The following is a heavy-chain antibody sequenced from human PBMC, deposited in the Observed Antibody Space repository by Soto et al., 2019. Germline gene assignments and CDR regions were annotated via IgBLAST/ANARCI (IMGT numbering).Heavy chain of an antibody. D-gene: IGHD4-17*01. CDR2: IIPILGIA. V-gene: IGHV1-69*02. Sequence: QVQLVQSGAEVKKPGSSVKVSCKASGGTFSSYTISWVRQAPGQGLEWMGRIIPILGIANYAQKFQGRVTIIADKSTSTAYMELSSLRSEDTAVYYCARNYGDYDYYFDYWGQGTLVTVSS. CDR1: GGTFSSYT. CDR3: ARNYGDYDYYFDY. J-gene: IGHJ4*02.